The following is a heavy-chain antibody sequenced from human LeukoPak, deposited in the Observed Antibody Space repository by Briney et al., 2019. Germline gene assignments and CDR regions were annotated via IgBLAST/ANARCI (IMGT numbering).Heavy chain of an antibody. D-gene: IGHD6-13*01. V-gene: IGHV4-59*12. J-gene: IGHJ4*02. CDR2: IYHSGST. Sequence: SETLSLTCTVSGGSINSYYWSWIRQPPGKGLEWIGYIYHSGSTYYNPSLKSRVTISVDRSKNQFSLKLSSVTAADTAVYYCARGGIAAPYYFDYWGQGTLVTVSS. CDR1: GGSINSYY. CDR3: ARGGIAAPYYFDY.